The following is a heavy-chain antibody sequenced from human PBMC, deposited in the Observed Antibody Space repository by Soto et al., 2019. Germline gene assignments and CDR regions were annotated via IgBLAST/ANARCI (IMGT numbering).Heavy chain of an antibody. CDR3: ARDDTTGLFDF. V-gene: IGHV4-59*01. J-gene: IGHJ4*02. CDR2: ISHTGRT. Sequence: QVQLQESGPGLVRPAETLSLTCSVSTGSMRTYYWTWIRQSPGKGLEWIGQISHTGRTKYNPPLESRVTISVDTSRKQFSLKLTSVTAEDTALYYCARDDTTGLFDFWGQGTLVTVSS. CDR1: TGSMRTYY. D-gene: IGHD4-17*01.